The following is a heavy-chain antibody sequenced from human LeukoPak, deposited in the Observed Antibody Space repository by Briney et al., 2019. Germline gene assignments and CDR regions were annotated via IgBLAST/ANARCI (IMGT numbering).Heavy chain of an antibody. CDR1: GFTFSNYA. J-gene: IGHJ5*02. D-gene: IGHD6-6*01. V-gene: IGHV3-23*01. CDR2: ISTTGGTT. Sequence: PGGSLRLSCAASGFTFSNYAMSCVRQAPGKGLEWVSVISTTGGTTYYADSVKGRFTISRDNSKNTLYLQMNNLRAEDTALYYCAKQPQGISSWFDPWGQGTLVTVSS. CDR3: AKQPQGISSWFDP.